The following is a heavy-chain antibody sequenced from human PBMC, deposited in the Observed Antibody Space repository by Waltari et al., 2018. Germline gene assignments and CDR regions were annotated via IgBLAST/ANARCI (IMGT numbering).Heavy chain of an antibody. J-gene: IGHJ6*03. Sequence: KGLEWVSSISSSSSYIYYADSVKGRFTISRDNAKNSLYLQMNSLRAEDTAVYYCARDQEGIAAAGRYYYYYMDVWGKGTTVTISS. CDR3: ARDQEGIAAAGRYYYYYMDV. CDR2: ISSSSSYI. D-gene: IGHD6-13*01. V-gene: IGHV3-21*01.